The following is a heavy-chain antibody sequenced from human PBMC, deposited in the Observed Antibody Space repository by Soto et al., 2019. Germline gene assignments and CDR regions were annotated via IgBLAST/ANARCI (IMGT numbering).Heavy chain of an antibody. D-gene: IGHD1-26*01. J-gene: IGHJ5*02. CDR1: GASVVTGY. CDR2: MYYSGSF. Sequence: SETLSLTCTVSGASVVTGYWSWIRQPPWKGLEWIGFMYYSGSFNYNPSLRSRVTISVDTSKNQFSLKVTSVTADDTAVYFCAKSFYHTASFAVDAWVQETLLTVSS. V-gene: IGHV4-59*02. CDR3: AKSFYHTASFAVDA.